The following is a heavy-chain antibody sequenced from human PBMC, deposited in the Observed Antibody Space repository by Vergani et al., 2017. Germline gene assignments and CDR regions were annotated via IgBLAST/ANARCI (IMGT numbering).Heavy chain of an antibody. Sequence: VQLVESGGGLVQPGGSLRLSCTASGFTFSNYWMQWVRQAPGKGLMWVSRINSNGDSTSYADSVKGRFTISRDNDKNTLYLQMDSLRAEDTAVYYCARDGWELLDYCYYMDVWGKGTTVTVSS. CDR3: ARDGWELLDYCYYMDV. CDR2: INSNGDST. D-gene: IGHD1-26*01. J-gene: IGHJ6*03. CDR1: GFTFSNYW. V-gene: IGHV3-74*01.